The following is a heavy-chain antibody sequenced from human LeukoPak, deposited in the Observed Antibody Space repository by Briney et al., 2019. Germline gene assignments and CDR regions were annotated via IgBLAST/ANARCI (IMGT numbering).Heavy chain of an antibody. CDR1: GYTFTSFH. CDR3: ARTQSNTYYYDSSGEEPFDY. V-gene: IGHV1-46*01. CDR2: INPSGGST. Sequence: ASVKVSCKASGYTFTSFHMHWVRQAPGQGLEWMGIINPSGGSTSYAQKFQGRVTMTRDTSTRVYMELSSLRSDDTAVYYCARTQSNTYYYDSSGEEPFDYWGQGTLVTVSS. D-gene: IGHD3-22*01. J-gene: IGHJ4*02.